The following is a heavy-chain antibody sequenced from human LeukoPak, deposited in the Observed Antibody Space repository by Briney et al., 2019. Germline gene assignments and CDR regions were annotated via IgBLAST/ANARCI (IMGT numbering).Heavy chain of an antibody. CDR1: GFTFSSYA. Sequence: PGRALRLSCAASGFTFSSYAMHWVRQAPGKGLEWVAVISYDGSNKYYADSVKGRFTISSDNSKNTLYLQMNSLRAEDTAVYYCARPPPLDSSGYRPFDYWAREPWSPSPQ. CDR3: ARPPPLDSSGYRPFDY. J-gene: IGHJ4*02. CDR2: ISYDGSNK. D-gene: IGHD3-22*01. V-gene: IGHV3-30*04.